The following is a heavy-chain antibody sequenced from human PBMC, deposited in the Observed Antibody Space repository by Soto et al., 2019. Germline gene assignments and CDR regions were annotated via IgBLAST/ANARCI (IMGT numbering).Heavy chain of an antibody. D-gene: IGHD6-19*01. CDR2: TGTAGDT. Sequence: GGSLRLSCAASGFTFSSYDMHWVRQATGKGLEWVSATGTAGDTYYPGSVKGRFTISRENAKNSLYLQMNSLRAGDTAVYYCARGGYISGWSQNDAFDIWGQGTMVTVS. CDR1: GFTFSSYD. J-gene: IGHJ3*02. CDR3: ARGGYISGWSQNDAFDI. V-gene: IGHV3-13*01.